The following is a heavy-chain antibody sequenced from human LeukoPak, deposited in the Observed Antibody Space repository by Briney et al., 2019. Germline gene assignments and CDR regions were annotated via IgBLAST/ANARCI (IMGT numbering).Heavy chain of an antibody. CDR1: GFTFSSYA. D-gene: IGHD1-26*01. J-gene: IGHJ3*02. V-gene: IGHV3-30-3*01. CDR2: ISYDGSNK. Sequence: PGRSLRLSCAASGFTFSSYAMHWVRQAPGKGLEWVAVISYDGSNKYYADSVKGRFTISRDNSKNTLYLQMNRPGVEDTAVYYCLTVVETTIAAFDIWGQGTMVTVSS. CDR3: LTVVETTIAAFDI.